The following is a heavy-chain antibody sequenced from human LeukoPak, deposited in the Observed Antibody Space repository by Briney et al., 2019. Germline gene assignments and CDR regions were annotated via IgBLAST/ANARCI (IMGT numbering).Heavy chain of an antibody. V-gene: IGHV1-69*13. D-gene: IGHD6-19*01. Sequence: SVKVSCKASGGTFTSYAISWVRQAPGQELEWMGGIIPIFGTANYAQKFQGRVTITADESTSTAYMELSSLRSEDTAVYYCARGNPIAVAGTSGYYYGMDVWGQGTTVTVSS. CDR2: IIPIFGTA. J-gene: IGHJ6*02. CDR3: ARGNPIAVAGTSGYYYGMDV. CDR1: GGTFTSYA.